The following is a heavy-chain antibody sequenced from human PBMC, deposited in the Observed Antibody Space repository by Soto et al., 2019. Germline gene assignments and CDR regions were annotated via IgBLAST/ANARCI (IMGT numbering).Heavy chain of an antibody. CDR1: GYTLTSYY. V-gene: IGHV1-46*03. CDR3: ARAPRFGVVILYFDY. J-gene: IGHJ4*02. D-gene: IGHD3-3*01. Sequence: ASVKVSCKASGYTLTSYYMHWVRQAPGQGLEWMGIINPSGGSTSYAQKFQGRVTMTRDTSTSTVYMELSSLRSEATAVYYCARAPRFGVVILYFDYWGQGTLVTVSS. CDR2: INPSGGST.